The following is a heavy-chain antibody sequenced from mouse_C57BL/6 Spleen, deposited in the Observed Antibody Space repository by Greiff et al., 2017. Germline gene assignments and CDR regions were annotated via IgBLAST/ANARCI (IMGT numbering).Heavy chain of an antibody. J-gene: IGHJ2*01. CDR2: ISDGGSYT. CDR1: GFTFSSYA. Sequence: EVKLVESGGGLVKPGGSLKLSCAASGFTFSSYAMSWVRQTPEKRLEWVATISDGGSYTYYPDNVKGRFTISTDNATNNLYLQMSHLKSEDTAMYYCEREGYYYGSSGYYFDYWGQGTTLTVSS. CDR3: EREGYYYGSSGYYFDY. V-gene: IGHV5-4*01. D-gene: IGHD1-1*01.